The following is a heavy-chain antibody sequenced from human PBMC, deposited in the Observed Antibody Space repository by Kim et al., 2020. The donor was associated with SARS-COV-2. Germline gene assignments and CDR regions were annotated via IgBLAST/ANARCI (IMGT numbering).Heavy chain of an antibody. CDR1: GIAFDNYG. CDR3: AKKQIGSSSADYAFDL. D-gene: IGHD6-6*01. V-gene: IGHV3-23*01. Sequence: GGSLRLSCKASGIAFDNYGMSWVRQAPGKGLEWVSGISSSGKTPYYADSVKGRFTIARDNSRNILYLQMNSLRVGDTAQYYCAKKQIGSSSADYAFDLWCQGTSVIVSS. J-gene: IGHJ3*01. CDR2: ISSSGKTP.